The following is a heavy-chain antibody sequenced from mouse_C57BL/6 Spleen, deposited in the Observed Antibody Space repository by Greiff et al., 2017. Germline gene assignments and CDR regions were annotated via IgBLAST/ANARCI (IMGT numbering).Heavy chain of an antibody. CDR1: GYTFTDYY. J-gene: IGHJ2*01. V-gene: IGHV1-26*01. CDR3: ARAPLDHFDY. CDR2: INPNNGGT. Sequence: VQLQQSGPELVKPGASVKISCKASGYTFTDYYMNWVKQSHGKSLEWIGDINPNNGGTSYNQKFKGKATLTVDKSSSTAYMELRSLTSEDSAVYYCARAPLDHFDYWGQGTTLTVSS.